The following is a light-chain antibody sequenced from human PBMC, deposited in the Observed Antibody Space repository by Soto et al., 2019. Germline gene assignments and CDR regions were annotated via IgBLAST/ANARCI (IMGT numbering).Light chain of an antibody. CDR3: MQGTHWPYT. Sequence: DVVMTQSPLSLPVTLGQPASISCRSSQSLVHSDGNTYLNWFHQRPGQSPRRLIYKVSNRDSGGRDRFGGSGSGTDFTLKISRVDAEDVGVYYCMQGTHWPYTFGQGTNLEIK. CDR2: KVS. V-gene: IGKV2-30*02. CDR1: QSLVHSDGNTY. J-gene: IGKJ2*01.